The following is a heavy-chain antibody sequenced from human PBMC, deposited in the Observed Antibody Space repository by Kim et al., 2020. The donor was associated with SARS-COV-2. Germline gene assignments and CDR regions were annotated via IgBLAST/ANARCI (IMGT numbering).Heavy chain of an antibody. CDR1: GDSISSSNW. CDR2: IYHSRST. D-gene: IGHD6-19*01. CDR3: AGVVRQWLEISTNWFDP. Sequence: SETLSLTCAVSGDSISSSNWWSWVRQPPGRVLGWIGEIYHSRSTNYNPSLKSRVTISVAKSKNQFSLKLSCVTAAETAVYYGAGVVRQWLEISTNWFDPWGQGTLVTVSS. V-gene: IGHV4-4*02. J-gene: IGHJ5*02.